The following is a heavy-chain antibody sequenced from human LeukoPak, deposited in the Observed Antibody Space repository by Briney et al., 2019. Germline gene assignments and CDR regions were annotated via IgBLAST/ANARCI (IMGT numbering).Heavy chain of an antibody. Sequence: GASVKVSCKASGYTFTGYNIHWVRQAPGQGLEWMGWINPKSGGTNYAQKFQGRVTMTGDTSISTAYMELSRLRSDDTAVYYCAWGVGPTQIDYWGQGTLVTVSS. CDR1: GYTFTGYN. CDR3: AWGVGPTQIDY. V-gene: IGHV1-2*02. CDR2: INPKSGGT. D-gene: IGHD1-26*01. J-gene: IGHJ4*02.